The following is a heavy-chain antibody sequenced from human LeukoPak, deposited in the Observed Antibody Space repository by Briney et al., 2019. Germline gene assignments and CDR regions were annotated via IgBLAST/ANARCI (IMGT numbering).Heavy chain of an antibody. V-gene: IGHV3-23*01. D-gene: IGHD6-13*01. Sequence: PGGPLRLSCEASGFTFSSYAMSWVRKPPGKGLEWVSAISGSGDSTYYGDSVKGRFTISRDNSKNTLYLQMNSLRAEDTAVYYCAKTRPLDSSSWSHGDYWGQGTLVTVSS. CDR2: ISGSGDST. CDR1: GFTFSSYA. CDR3: AKTRPLDSSSWSHGDY. J-gene: IGHJ4*02.